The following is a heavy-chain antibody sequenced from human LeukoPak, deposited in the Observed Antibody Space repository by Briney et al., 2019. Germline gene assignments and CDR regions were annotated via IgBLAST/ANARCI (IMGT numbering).Heavy chain of an antibody. CDR3: ARDLAWGGY. CDR1: GFTFSIYT. D-gene: IGHD7-27*01. CDR2: ITSSSSSM. J-gene: IGHJ4*02. Sequence: GGSLRLSCVASGFTFSIYTMSWVRQAPGKGLEWVSSITSSSSSMYSADSVKGRLTISSDNAKSSLYLQMNSLRAEDTAVYYCARDLAWGGYWGQGTLVTVSS. V-gene: IGHV3-21*01.